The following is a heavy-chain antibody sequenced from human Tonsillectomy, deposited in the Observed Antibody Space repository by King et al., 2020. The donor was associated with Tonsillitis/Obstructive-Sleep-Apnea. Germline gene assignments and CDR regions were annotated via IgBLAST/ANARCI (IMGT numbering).Heavy chain of an antibody. D-gene: IGHD3-3*01. CDR1: RFTFSNYW. Sequence: VQLQESGGGLVQPGGSLRLSCAASRFTFSNYWMNWVRQAPGKGLEWVANIKEDGSEEYFVDSVKGRFTFSRDNAKSSVYLQMNSVSAADTAVYYCARSWSHYYHMDVWGKGTTVTVSS. V-gene: IGHV3-7*01. CDR2: IKEDGSEE. J-gene: IGHJ6*03. CDR3: ARSWSHYYHMDV.